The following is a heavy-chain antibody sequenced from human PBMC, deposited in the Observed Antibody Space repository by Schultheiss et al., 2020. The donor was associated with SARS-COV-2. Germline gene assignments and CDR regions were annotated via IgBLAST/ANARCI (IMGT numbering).Heavy chain of an antibody. D-gene: IGHD5-18*01. CDR2: ISSSGSTI. V-gene: IGHV3-48*04. CDR1: GFTFSSYG. Sequence: GGSLRLSCAASGFTFSSYGMHWVRQAPGKGLEWVSSISSSGSTIYSADSVKGRFTISRDNAKNSLYLQMNSLRAEDTAVYYCARDTSGYSYGPRDYGMDVWGQGTTVTVSS. J-gene: IGHJ6*02. CDR3: ARDTSGYSYGPRDYGMDV.